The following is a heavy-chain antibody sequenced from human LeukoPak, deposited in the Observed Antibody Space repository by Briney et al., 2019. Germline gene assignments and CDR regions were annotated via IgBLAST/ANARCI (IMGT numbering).Heavy chain of an antibody. CDR2: ISYDGSNK. D-gene: IGHD3-10*01. CDR3: AHVRGFDY. V-gene: IGHV3-30*09. Sequence: PGGSLRLSCAASGFTFSSYAMHWVRQAPGKGLEWVAVISYDGSNKYYADSVKGRFAISRDNSKNTLYLQMNSLRAEDTAVYYCAHVRGFDYWGQGTLVTVSS. J-gene: IGHJ4*02. CDR1: GFTFSSYA.